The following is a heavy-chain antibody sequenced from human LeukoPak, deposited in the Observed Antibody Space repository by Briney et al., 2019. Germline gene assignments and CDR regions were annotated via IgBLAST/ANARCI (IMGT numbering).Heavy chain of an antibody. D-gene: IGHD2-15*01. CDR1: GGSISSGSYY. V-gene: IGHV4-61*02. CDR3: ARDIVVVAQLGFYFYYMDV. CDR2: IYTSGST. Sequence: PSDTLSLTCTVSGGSISSGSYYWSWIRQPAGKGLEWIGRIYTSGSTNYNPSLKSRVTISVDTSKNQFSLKLSSVTAADTAVYYCARDIVVVAQLGFYFYYMDVWGKGTTVTISS. J-gene: IGHJ6*03.